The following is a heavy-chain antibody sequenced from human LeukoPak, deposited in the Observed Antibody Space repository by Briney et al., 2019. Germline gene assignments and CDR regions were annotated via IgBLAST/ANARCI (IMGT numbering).Heavy chain of an antibody. Sequence: GGSLRLSCAASGFTFSSYGMHWVREAPGKGLEGVAFIRYDGSNKYYADSVKGRFTISRDNSKNTLYLQMNSLRAEDTAVYYCAKDGGKLYQRILNYFDYWGQGTLVTVSS. CDR3: AKDGGKLYQRILNYFDY. CDR1: GFTFSSYG. V-gene: IGHV3-30*02. J-gene: IGHJ4*02. D-gene: IGHD2-2*01. CDR2: IRYDGSNK.